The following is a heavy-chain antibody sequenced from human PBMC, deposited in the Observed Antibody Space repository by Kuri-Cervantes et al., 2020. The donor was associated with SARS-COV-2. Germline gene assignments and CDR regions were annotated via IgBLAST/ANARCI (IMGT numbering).Heavy chain of an antibody. J-gene: IGHJ4*02. Sequence: ASVKVSCKASGYTFTGYYMHWVRQAPGQGLEWMGWINPNSGGTNYAQKFQGRVTMTRDTSISTAYMELSRLRSDDMAVYYCARAGYSSSWAPGAFDYWGQGTLVTVSS. V-gene: IGHV1-2*02. CDR1: GYTFTGYY. CDR2: INPNSGGT. CDR3: ARAGYSSSWAPGAFDY. D-gene: IGHD6-13*01.